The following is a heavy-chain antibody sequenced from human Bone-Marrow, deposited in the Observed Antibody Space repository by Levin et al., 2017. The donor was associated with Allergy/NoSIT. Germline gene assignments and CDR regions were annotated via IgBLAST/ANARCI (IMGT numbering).Heavy chain of an antibody. Sequence: LRLSCTVSGSSVGRGDFYWSWIRQPPGKGLEWIGYIYYSGTTHYNPSLKSRVTLSTDTSKNQFSLKLASVTAADTAVYYCACNFFSGNAYFDYWGQGALVTVSS. V-gene: IGHV4-30-4*01. D-gene: IGHD1-26*01. CDR2: IYYSGTT. CDR3: ACNFFSGNAYFDY. CDR1: GSSVGRGDFY. J-gene: IGHJ4*02.